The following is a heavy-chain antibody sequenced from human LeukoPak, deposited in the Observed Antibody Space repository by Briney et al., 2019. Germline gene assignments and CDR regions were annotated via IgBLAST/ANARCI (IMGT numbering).Heavy chain of an antibody. Sequence: GGSLRLSCAASGFTFSSYGMHWVRQAPGKELEWVAVISYDGSNKYYADSVKGRFTISRDNSKNTLYLQMNSLRAEDTAVYYCAKDMVRGVILVGLTDYWGQGTLVTVSS. V-gene: IGHV3-30*18. J-gene: IGHJ4*02. CDR3: AKDMVRGVILVGLTDY. D-gene: IGHD3-10*01. CDR2: ISYDGSNK. CDR1: GFTFSSYG.